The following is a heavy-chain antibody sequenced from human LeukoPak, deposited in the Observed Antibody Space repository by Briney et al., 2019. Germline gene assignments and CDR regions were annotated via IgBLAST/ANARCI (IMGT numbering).Heavy chain of an antibody. Sequence: GGSLRLSCAASGFTFSNYGMHWVRQAPGKGLEWVAFILYDGSNKYYADSVKGRFTISRDNAKNTLYLQMNSLRAEDTAVYYCARDLWSGYLSAGSVDYWGQGTLVTVSS. V-gene: IGHV3-30*02. CDR3: ARDLWSGYLSAGSVDY. CDR1: GFTFSNYG. D-gene: IGHD3-3*01. CDR2: ILYDGSNK. J-gene: IGHJ4*02.